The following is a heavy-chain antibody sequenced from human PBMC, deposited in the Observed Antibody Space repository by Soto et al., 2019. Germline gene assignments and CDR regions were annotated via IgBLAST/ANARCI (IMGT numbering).Heavy chain of an antibody. V-gene: IGHV6-1*01. D-gene: IGHD1-7*01. CDR2: TYYRSRWYN. CDR1: ADSVSSNSAA. CDR3: AGTTSHYWYYMDV. J-gene: IGHJ6*03. Sequence: SQTLSLTYAISADSVSSNSAAWNWIRQSPSRGLEWLGRTYYRSRWYNDYAVSVKSRITINPDTSKNQFSLQLTSVTPEDTAVYYCAGTTSHYWYYMDVWGKGTTVTVSS.